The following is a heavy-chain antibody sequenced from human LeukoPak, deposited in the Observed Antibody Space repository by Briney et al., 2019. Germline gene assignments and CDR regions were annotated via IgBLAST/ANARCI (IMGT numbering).Heavy chain of an antibody. CDR3: ARSGNSWSYFDY. CDR1: GFTFSSYW. Sequence: GGSLRLSCAASGFTFSSYWMHWVRQAPGKGLVRVSHITSDGGTTNYADSVKGRFTISRDNAQNTLYLQMNSLRAEDTAVYYCARSGNSWSYFDYWGQGTLVTVSS. V-gene: IGHV3-74*01. J-gene: IGHJ4*02. CDR2: ITSDGGTT. D-gene: IGHD6-13*01.